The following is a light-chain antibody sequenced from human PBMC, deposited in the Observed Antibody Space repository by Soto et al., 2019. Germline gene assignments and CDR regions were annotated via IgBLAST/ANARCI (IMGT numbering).Light chain of an antibody. CDR3: QSYDSSPSGYV. Sequence: QSALTQPPSVSGSPGQSVTISCTGTSSDVGGYDYVSWYQQRPGKAPKLLIYDVTKRPSGVPDRFSGSKSGTSASLAITGLRAEDEADYYCQSYDSSPSGYVFGTGTKVTVL. CDR1: SSDVGGYDY. V-gene: IGLV2-11*01. J-gene: IGLJ1*01. CDR2: DVT.